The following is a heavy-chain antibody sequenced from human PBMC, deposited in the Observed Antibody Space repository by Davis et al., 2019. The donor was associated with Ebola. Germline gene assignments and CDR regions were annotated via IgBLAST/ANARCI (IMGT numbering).Heavy chain of an antibody. CDR3: ARGVDTTLASWSDALDV. D-gene: IGHD2-15*01. V-gene: IGHV3-74*01. CDR1: GFTLSSYW. Sequence: GESLKISCAASGFTLSSYWVHWVRQAPGKGPVWVSRINRDGSSTGYADSVKGRSTISRDNAKNTLYLQMDSLSDDDTALYYCARGVDTTLASWSDALDVWGQGTMVTVSS. J-gene: IGHJ3*01. CDR2: INRDGSST.